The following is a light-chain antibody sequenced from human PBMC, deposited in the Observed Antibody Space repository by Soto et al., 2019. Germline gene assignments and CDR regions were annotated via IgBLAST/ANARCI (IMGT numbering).Light chain of an antibody. CDR2: VNS. CDR3: QSYDSSLSGYV. V-gene: IGLV1-40*01. CDR1: SSNIGAGYE. Sequence: QSVLTQPPSVSGAPGQRVTISCTGSSSNIGAGYEVHWYQQLPRAAPKLLIYVNSNRPSGVPDRFSGSKSGTSASLAITGLQAEDEADYYCQSYDSSLSGYVFGTGTKLTVL. J-gene: IGLJ1*01.